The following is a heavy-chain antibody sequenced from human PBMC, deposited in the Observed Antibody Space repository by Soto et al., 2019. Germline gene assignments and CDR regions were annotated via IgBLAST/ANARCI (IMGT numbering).Heavy chain of an antibody. Sequence: PGGSLSLSCAASGFPFSPYCMHWVRQAPGKGLEWVAVISFDGSNKYYADSVKGRFTISRDNSKNTLYLQMNSLRAEDTAVYYCAKDETYYFDYWGQGTLVTVSS. CDR2: ISFDGSNK. J-gene: IGHJ4*02. CDR1: GFPFSPYC. CDR3: AKDETYYFDY. V-gene: IGHV3-30*18.